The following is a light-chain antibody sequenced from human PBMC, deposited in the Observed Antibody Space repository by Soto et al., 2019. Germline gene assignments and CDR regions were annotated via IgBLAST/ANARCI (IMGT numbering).Light chain of an antibody. CDR2: ASS. J-gene: IGKJ2*01. V-gene: IGKV1-5*03. CDR3: QQYDSYPYT. CDR1: QSISGW. Sequence: IQMTQSPSTLSASVGDRVTVTCRASQSISGWLAWYQQKPGKAPKLLIFASSDLETGVPSRFGGGGSGTEYTLTISSLQPDDFATYYCQQYDSYPYTFGQGTTLEIK.